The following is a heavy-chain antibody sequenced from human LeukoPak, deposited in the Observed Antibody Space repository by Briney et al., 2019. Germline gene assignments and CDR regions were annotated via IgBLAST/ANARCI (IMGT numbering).Heavy chain of an antibody. D-gene: IGHD5-18*01. CDR1: GYTFTGYY. V-gene: IGHV1-2*02. CDR2: INPNSGGT. J-gene: IGHJ4*02. Sequence: ASVKVSCKASGYTFTGYYMQLVRQAPGQRLEWMGWINPNSGGTNYAQKFQERVTITRDMSTSTAYMELSSLRSEDTAVYYCAAGGYSYGYPDWGQGTLVTVSS. CDR3: AAGGYSYGYPD.